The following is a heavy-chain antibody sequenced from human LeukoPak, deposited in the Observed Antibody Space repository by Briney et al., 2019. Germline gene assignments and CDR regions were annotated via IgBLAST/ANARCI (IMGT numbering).Heavy chain of an antibody. Sequence: GRSLRLSCAASGFTFSSYAMHWVRQAPGKGLEWVAVISYDGSNKYYADSVKGRFTISRDNSKNTLYLQMNSLRAEDTAVYYCARDLSYYYYGMDVWGQGTTVTVSS. CDR3: ARDLSYYYYGMDV. J-gene: IGHJ6*02. CDR2: ISYDGSNK. V-gene: IGHV3-30*04. CDR1: GFTFSSYA.